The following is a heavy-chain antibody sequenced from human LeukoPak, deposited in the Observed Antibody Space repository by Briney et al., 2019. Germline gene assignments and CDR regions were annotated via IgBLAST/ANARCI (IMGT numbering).Heavy chain of an antibody. CDR2: IYHSGST. CDR1: GYSISSGYY. D-gene: IGHD4-17*01. V-gene: IGHV4-38-2*02. Sequence: NTSETLSLTCTVSGYSISSGYYWVWIRQPPGKGLEWIGNIYHSGSTNYNPSLKSRVTISVDKSKNQFSLKLSSVTAADTAVYYCARDPFGGTTTVTTFDIWGQGTMVTVSS. CDR3: ARDPFGGTTTVTTFDI. J-gene: IGHJ3*02.